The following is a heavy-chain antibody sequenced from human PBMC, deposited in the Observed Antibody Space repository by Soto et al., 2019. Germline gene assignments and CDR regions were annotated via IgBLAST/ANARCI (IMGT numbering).Heavy chain of an antibody. Sequence: HPGGSLRLSCAASGFTFSNSAMSWVRQAPGKGLEWVSAISNSGDNTYYADSVKGRFTISRDNSKNTLYLQMNSLRAEDTAVYYCAKNQAQDIVVQLAAPWSRKYYYHYMDVWGKGTTVTVSS. D-gene: IGHD2-2*01. CDR2: ISNSGDNT. CDR1: GFTFSNSA. V-gene: IGHV3-23*01. J-gene: IGHJ6*03. CDR3: AKNQAQDIVVQLAAPWSRKYYYHYMDV.